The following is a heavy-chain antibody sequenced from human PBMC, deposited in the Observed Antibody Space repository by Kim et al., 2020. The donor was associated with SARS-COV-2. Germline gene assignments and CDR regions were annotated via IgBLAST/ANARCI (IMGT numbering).Heavy chain of an antibody. D-gene: IGHD1-26*01. J-gene: IGHJ4*02. V-gene: IGHV3-30*02. CDR3: AKGGWEQEVVVY. Sequence: YDADSVKGRYTKSRDNTKNTLYLQMNSMRAEDTAVYYYAKGGWEQEVVVYWGQGALVTVSS.